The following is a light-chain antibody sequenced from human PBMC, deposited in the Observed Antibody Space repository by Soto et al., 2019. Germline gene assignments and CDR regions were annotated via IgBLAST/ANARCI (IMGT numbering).Light chain of an antibody. CDR1: QSVSNTY. V-gene: IGKV3-15*01. CDR2: GAS. Sequence: EFVLSQSPGTLSLHPGERATLSSRFRQSVSNTYLAWYQQTPGQAPRLLIYGASTRATGVPVTFSGSASGTEFTLSISSVQAEDCAIYYCQQYDKWPLTFGQGTRL. CDR3: QQYDKWPLT. J-gene: IGKJ1*01.